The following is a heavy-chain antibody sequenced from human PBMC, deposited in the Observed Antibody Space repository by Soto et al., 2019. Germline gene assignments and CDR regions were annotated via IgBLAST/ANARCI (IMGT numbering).Heavy chain of an antibody. CDR1: GFTFSTDA. Sequence: PGGSLRLSCAASGFTFSTDAMSWGRQAPGKGLEWVSAISGSAEITYYADSVKGRFTISRDNSINMLYLQMNSLRTEDTAVYYCAHPRGYGVFDAYDFWGQGAMVTVSS. CDR2: ISGSAEIT. D-gene: IGHD4-17*01. V-gene: IGHV3-23*01. CDR3: AHPRGYGVFDAYDF. J-gene: IGHJ3*01.